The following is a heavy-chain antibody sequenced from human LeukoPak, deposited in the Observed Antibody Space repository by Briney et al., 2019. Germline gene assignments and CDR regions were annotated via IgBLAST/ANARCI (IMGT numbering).Heavy chain of an antibody. CDR1: GFTFSSNW. D-gene: IGHD6-13*01. Sequence: GGSLRLSCAASGFTFSSNWMPWVRKTPGRGLVWVSRMDIDGSSTSYADSVKGRFTISIDNSKNTLFLQMNSLRPDDTAVYYCAKRGHFSINWYHYFDYWGQGTLVTVSS. V-gene: IGHV3-74*01. CDR3: AKRGHFSINWYHYFDY. CDR2: MDIDGSST. J-gene: IGHJ4*02.